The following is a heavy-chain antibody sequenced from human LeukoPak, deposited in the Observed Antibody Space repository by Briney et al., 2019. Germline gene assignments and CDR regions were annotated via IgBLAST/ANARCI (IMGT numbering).Heavy chain of an antibody. CDR1: RFTVSSNF. J-gene: IGHJ4*02. CDR2: ISGSGGST. D-gene: IGHD3-10*01. CDR3: AKESLNYYGSGSFDY. Sequence: PGGSLRLSCAASRFTVSSNFMSWVRQAPGKGLEWVSAISGSGGSTYYADSVKGRFTISRDNSKNTLYLQMNSLRAEDTAVYYCAKESLNYYGSGSFDYWGQGTLVTVSS. V-gene: IGHV3-23*01.